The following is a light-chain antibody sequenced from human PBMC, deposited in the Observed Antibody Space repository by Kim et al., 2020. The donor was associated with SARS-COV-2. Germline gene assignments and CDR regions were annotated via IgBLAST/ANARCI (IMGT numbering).Light chain of an antibody. V-gene: IGKV1-39*01. CDR1: QSISKY. Sequence: VGDRVTITCRASQSISKYLNWYQQKPGKAPKLLIYDASSLQSGVPSRFSGSGSGTDFTLTISSLQPEDFATYYCQQSYSPPPVTFGQGTRLEIK. J-gene: IGKJ5*01. CDR2: DAS. CDR3: QQSYSPPPVT.